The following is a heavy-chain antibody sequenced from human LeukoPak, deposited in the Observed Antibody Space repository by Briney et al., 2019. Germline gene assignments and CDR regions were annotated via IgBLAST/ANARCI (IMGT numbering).Heavy chain of an antibody. CDR1: GGSISGTNW. Sequence: PSGTLSLTRAVSGGSISGTNWWSGARQPPGKGREWIGEIYHSGSTNYNPSLKRRVTISVDKSKNQFSLKLSSVTAADTAVYYCARAAIAPAGTGLDYWGQGTLVTVSS. J-gene: IGHJ4*02. CDR3: ARAAIAPAGTGLDY. D-gene: IGHD6-13*01. CDR2: IYHSGST. V-gene: IGHV4-4*02.